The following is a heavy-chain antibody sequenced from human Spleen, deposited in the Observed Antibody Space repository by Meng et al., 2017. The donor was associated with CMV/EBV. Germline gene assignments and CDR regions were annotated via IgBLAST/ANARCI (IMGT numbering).Heavy chain of an antibody. CDR3: AKEGGSHSSWPQHYFDH. CDR2: SFGGDFSD. J-gene: IGHJ4*02. Sequence: GESLKISCAASGFSFSRHSMTWVRQAPGKGLEWVSLSFGGDFSDAYADAVKGRFIISRDNSKNTLYLQLNSLRAGDTAVYYCAKEGGSHSSWPQHYFDHWGQGSLVTVSS. D-gene: IGHD6-13*01. CDR1: GFSFSRHS. V-gene: IGHV3-23*03.